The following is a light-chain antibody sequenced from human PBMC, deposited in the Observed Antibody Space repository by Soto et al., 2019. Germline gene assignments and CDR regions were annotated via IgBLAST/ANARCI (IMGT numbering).Light chain of an antibody. V-gene: IGKV3-11*01. CDR3: QQRSNWPGT. CDR2: DAS. CDR1: QSVSSS. J-gene: IGKJ1*01. Sequence: EIVLTQSPATLSLSPGERATLYCRASQSVSSSLAWYQQKPGQAPRLLIYDASNRATGIPVRFSGGGSGTDFTLTISSLEPEDFAVYYCQQRSNWPGTFGQGTKVEIK.